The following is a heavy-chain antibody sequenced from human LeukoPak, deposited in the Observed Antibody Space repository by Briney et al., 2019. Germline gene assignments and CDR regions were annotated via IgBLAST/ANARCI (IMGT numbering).Heavy chain of an antibody. CDR1: GGSISSSS. J-gene: IGHJ3*02. D-gene: IGHD6-19*01. CDR2: IYNSGST. CDR3: ARNNSGWGAFDI. Sequence: SETLSPTCTVSGGSISSSSWSWIRQPPGKGLEWIGYIYNSGSTNYNPSLKSRLTIFVDMSKNQFSLKLRSVTAADTAVYYCARNNSGWGAFDIWDQGTMVTVSS. V-gene: IGHV4-4*08.